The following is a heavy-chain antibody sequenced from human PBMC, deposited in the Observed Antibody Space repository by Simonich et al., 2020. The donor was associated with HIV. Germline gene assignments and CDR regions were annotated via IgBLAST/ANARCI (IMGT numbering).Heavy chain of an antibody. J-gene: IGHJ4*02. D-gene: IGHD2-2*01. Sequence: EVQLVESGGGLVKPGGSLRLSCAASGFTFSSYSRNRVRQAPGKGLEWVSSISSSSSYIYYADSVQGRVTISRDNAKNSLYLQMNSLRAEDTAVYYCARDGRKGSSTSCSDYWGQGTLVTVSS. V-gene: IGHV3-21*01. CDR1: GFTFSSYS. CDR2: ISSSSSYI. CDR3: ARDGRKGSSTSCSDY.